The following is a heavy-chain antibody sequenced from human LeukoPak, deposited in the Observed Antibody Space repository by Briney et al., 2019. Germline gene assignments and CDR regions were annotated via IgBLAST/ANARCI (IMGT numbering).Heavy chain of an antibody. CDR2: ISAYNGNT. CDR1: GYTFTSYG. Sequence: ASVKVSCKASGYTFTSYGISWVRQAPGQGLEWMGWISAYNGNTNYAQKLQGRVTMTTDTSTSTAYMELRNLKSDDTAVYYCARAPAAYSSRFYGMDVWGQGTTVTVSS. V-gene: IGHV1-18*01. CDR3: ARAPAAYSSRFYGMDV. J-gene: IGHJ6*02. D-gene: IGHD3-16*02.